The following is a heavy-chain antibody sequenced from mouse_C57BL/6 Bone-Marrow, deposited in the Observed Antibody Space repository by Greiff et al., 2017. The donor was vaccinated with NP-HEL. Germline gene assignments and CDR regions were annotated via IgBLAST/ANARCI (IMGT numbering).Heavy chain of an antibody. J-gene: IGHJ3*01. V-gene: IGHV1-5*01. D-gene: IGHD2-4*01. Sequence: VQLQQSGTVLARPGASVQMSCKTSGYTFTSYWMHWVKQRPGQGLEWIGAIYPGNSDTSYNQKFKGQAQLTAVTSASTAYMELSSLTNGDSAVYYCTRDDYDSWFAYWGQGTLVTVSA. CDR1: GYTFTSYW. CDR2: IYPGNSDT. CDR3: TRDDYDSWFAY.